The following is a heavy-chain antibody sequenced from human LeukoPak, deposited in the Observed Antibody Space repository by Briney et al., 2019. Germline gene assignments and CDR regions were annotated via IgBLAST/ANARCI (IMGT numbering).Heavy chain of an antibody. J-gene: IGHJ3*02. CDR1: GFTFSNAW. D-gene: IGHD6-19*01. V-gene: IGHV3-15*01. CDR3: TTSSEQWLGRGAFDI. CDR2: IKSKTDGGTT. Sequence: GGSLRLSCAASGFTFSNAWMSWVRQAPGKGLEWVGRIKSKTDGGTTDYAAPVKGRFTISRDDSKNTLYLQMSSLKTEDTAVYYCTTSSEQWLGRGAFDIWGQGTMVTVSS.